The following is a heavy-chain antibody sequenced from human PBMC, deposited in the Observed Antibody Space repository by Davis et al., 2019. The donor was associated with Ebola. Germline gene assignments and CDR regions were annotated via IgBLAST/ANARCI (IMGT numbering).Heavy chain of an antibody. Sequence: PGGSLRLSCAASGFTFSSYDMHWVRQATGKGLEWVSAIGTAGDTYYPGSVKGRFTISRENAKNSLYLQMNSLRAEDTAVYYCAELNRDGYNTYYFDYWGQGTLVTVSS. CDR1: GFTFSSYD. CDR3: AELNRDGYNTYYFDY. J-gene: IGHJ4*02. CDR2: IGTAGDT. V-gene: IGHV3-13*01. D-gene: IGHD5-24*01.